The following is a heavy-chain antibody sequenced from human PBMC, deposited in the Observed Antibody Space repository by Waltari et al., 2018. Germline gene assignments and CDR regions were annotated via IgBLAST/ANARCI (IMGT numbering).Heavy chain of an antibody. Sequence: EVQVVESGGGSVQPGGSVRLSCAASGFTFSGFWMHWVRQVPGKGLVWVSLINTDGTITDYADSVKGRFTISRDNAKNTLYLQMNSLRAEDTAIYYCSGLDYRADDWGHGTLVTVSS. CDR2: INTDGTIT. D-gene: IGHD4-4*01. CDR3: SGLDYRADD. J-gene: IGHJ4*01. V-gene: IGHV3-74*01. CDR1: GFTFSGFW.